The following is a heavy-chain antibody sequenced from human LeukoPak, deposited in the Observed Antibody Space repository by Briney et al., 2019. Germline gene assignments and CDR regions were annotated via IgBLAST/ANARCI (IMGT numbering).Heavy chain of an antibody. Sequence: GGSLRLSCVTSGFSFSDYFMNWIRQARGKGREWLSFISSDGGNIYYTGSVKGRFTIPRDNAKKTLYLDMNSLRVDDTAIYYCATSRVFDYWGQGILVTVSS. CDR1: GFSFSDYF. V-gene: IGHV3-11*04. CDR3: ATSRVFDY. CDR2: ISSDGGNI. J-gene: IGHJ4*02.